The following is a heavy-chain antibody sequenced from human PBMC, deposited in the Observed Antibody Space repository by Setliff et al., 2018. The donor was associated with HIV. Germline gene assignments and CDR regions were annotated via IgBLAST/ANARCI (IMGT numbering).Heavy chain of an antibody. Sequence: PGGSLRLSCAASRFTFSDYYMSWIRQAPGKGLEWVSYISSRGTTIYYAGSVKGRFTISRDNAKNSLYLQMNRLRAEDTAVYYCARYKWNNWIFGWFDPWGQGTQVTVSS. D-gene: IGHD1-20*01. J-gene: IGHJ5*02. CDR3: ARYKWNNWIFGWFDP. V-gene: IGHV3-11*04. CDR2: ISSRGTTI. CDR1: RFTFSDYY.